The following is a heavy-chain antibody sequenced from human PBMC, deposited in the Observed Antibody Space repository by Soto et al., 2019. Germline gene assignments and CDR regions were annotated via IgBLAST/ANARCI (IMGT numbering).Heavy chain of an antibody. D-gene: IGHD3-22*01. V-gene: IGHV1-2*02. CDR2: INPNSGGT. CDR3: ARARPITMIVVVTWGYFDY. CDR1: GYTFTGYY. J-gene: IGHJ4*02. Sequence: ASVKVSCQASGYTFTGYYMHWVRQAPGQGLEWMGWINPNSGGTNYAQKFQGRVTMTRDTSISTAYMELSRLRSDDTAVYYCARARPITMIVVVTWGYFDYWGQGTLVTVSS.